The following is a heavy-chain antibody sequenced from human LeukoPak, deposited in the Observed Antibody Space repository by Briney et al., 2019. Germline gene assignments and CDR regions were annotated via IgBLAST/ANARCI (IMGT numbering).Heavy chain of an antibody. V-gene: IGHV3-64*02. CDR3: ARIGMENFYDL. CDR1: GFTFSGFS. Sequence: PGGSLRLSCAASGFTFSGFSMHWIRQAAGRGLEYVSAINGNGDKTFYTDSVRGRFTIFRDNSKNTLFLQMGSLRGEDTALYFCARIGMENFYDLWGQGTLVTVSS. J-gene: IGHJ5*02. D-gene: IGHD2/OR15-2a*01. CDR2: INGNGDKT.